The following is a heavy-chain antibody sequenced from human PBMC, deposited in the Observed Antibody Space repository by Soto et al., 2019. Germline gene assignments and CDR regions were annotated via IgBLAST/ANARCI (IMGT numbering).Heavy chain of an antibody. V-gene: IGHV1-18*01. D-gene: IGHD4-4*01. CDR1: GYTFTSYG. Sequence: GASVKVSCKASGYTFTSYGISWVRQAPGQGLEWMGWISAYNGNTNYAQKLQGRVTMTTDTSTSTAYMELRSLRSDDTAVYYCARDPFGGQNDYSIRPSYYYYYGMDVWGQGTTVTVSS. CDR2: ISAYNGNT. CDR3: ARDPFGGQNDYSIRPSYYYYYGMDV. J-gene: IGHJ6*02.